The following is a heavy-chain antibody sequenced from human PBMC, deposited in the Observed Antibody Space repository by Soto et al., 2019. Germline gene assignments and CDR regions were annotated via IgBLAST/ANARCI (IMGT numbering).Heavy chain of an antibody. CDR2: ISGSGCST. CDR1: GFTFSSYA. D-gene: IGHD3-10*01. CDR3: AKDHYYGSGSYSY. V-gene: IGHV3-23*01. Sequence: GGSLRLSCAASGFTFSSYAMSWVRQAPGKGLEWVSAISGSGCSTYYADSVKGRFTISRDNSKNTLYLQMNSLKAEDTAVEYCAKDHYYGSGSYSYWGQGTLVTVSS. J-gene: IGHJ4*02.